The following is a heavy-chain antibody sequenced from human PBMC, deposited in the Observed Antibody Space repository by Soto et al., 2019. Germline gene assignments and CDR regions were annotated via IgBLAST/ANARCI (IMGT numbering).Heavy chain of an antibody. Sequence: XHWVRQAPGKGLEWVAVIWYDGSNKYYADSVKGRFTISRDNSKNTLYLQMNSLRAEDTAVYYCAREGISCSSTSCPPMDYYYYYGMDVWGQGTTVTVSS. CDR2: IWYDGSNK. V-gene: IGHV3-33*01. CDR3: AREGISCSSTSCPPMDYYYYYGMDV. D-gene: IGHD2-2*01. J-gene: IGHJ6*02.